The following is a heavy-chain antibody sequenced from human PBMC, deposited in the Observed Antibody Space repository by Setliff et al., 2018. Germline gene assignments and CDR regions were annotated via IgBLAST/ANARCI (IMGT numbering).Heavy chain of an antibody. D-gene: IGHD3-10*02. J-gene: IGHJ4*02. CDR1: GFTVSSFS. Sequence: GGSLRLSCAASGFTVSSFSMHWVRQAPVKGLDWVATLSDDGSNEFYADSVKGRFTISRDNAKNSLSLQMNSLRTEDTAVYYCSGAGTCSYWGQGTLVTVSS. CDR3: SGAGTCSY. CDR2: LSDDGSNE. V-gene: IGHV3-30*03.